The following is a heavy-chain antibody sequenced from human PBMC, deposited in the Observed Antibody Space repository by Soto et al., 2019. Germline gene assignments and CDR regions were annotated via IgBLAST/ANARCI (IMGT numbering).Heavy chain of an antibody. D-gene: IGHD3-10*01. CDR3: ARQGRFGELLSLYYYGMDV. CDR2: IYYSGST. CDR1: GGSLSGSSYY. V-gene: IGHV4-39*01. Sequence: LSLTCTVSGGSLSGSSYYWGWIRQPPGKGLEWIGSIYYSGSTSYNPSLKSRVTISVDTSKNQFSLKLSSVTAADTAVYYCARQGRFGELLSLYYYGMDVWGQGTTVTVS. J-gene: IGHJ6*02.